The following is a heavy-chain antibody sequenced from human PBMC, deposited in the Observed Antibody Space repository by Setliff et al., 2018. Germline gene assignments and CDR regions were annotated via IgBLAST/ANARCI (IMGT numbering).Heavy chain of an antibody. J-gene: IGHJ3*01. D-gene: IGHD2-2*01. CDR1: GYIFTNYW. V-gene: IGHV5-51*01. Sequence: PGESLKISCKASGYIFTNYWIGWVRQMPGKGLEWMGVIYPGDSDTRYSPSFQGQVTISADKSINTAYLQWSSLKASDTAIYYCTRHEDRNKCTSSSCYRENDAFDVWGQGATVTVS. CDR3: TRHEDRNKCTSSSCYRENDAFDV. CDR2: IYPGDSDT.